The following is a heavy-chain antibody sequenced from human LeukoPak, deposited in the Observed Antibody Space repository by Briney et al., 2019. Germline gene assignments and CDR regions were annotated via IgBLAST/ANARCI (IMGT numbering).Heavy chain of an antibody. CDR2: ISIYNGNT. V-gene: IGHV1-18*01. D-gene: IGHD3-3*01. Sequence: GASVKVSCXASGYTFTNYGISWVRLAPGQGLEWMGWISIYNGNTDYAQKLRGRVTMTTDSSTSTAYMELRSLRSDDTAVYYCARITYDFWSGYYMPDDPWGQGTLVTVSS. J-gene: IGHJ5*02. CDR3: ARITYDFWSGYYMPDDP. CDR1: GYTFTNYG.